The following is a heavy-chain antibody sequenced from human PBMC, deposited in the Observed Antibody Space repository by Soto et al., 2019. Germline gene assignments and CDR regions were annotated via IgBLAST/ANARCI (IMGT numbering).Heavy chain of an antibody. V-gene: IGHV3-30-3*01. J-gene: IGHJ5*02. D-gene: IGHD3-9*01. Sequence: GGSLRLSCVASGFTFGTYAIHWVRQAPGKGLQWVALISYEGSNTYYADSVKGRFTVSRDNSKSTLYLQMNSLRPEDTGVYYCARGPNVLRYFDWSGAIREWFDPWGQGTLVTVSS. CDR2: ISYEGSNT. CDR3: ARGPNVLRYFDWSGAIREWFDP. CDR1: GFTFGTYA.